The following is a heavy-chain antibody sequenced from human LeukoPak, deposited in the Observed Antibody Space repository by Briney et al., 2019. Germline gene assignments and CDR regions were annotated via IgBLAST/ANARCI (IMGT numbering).Heavy chain of an antibody. CDR1: GFTFSIYA. V-gene: IGHV3-23*01. Sequence: GGSLRLSCAASGFTFSIYAMSWVRQAPGKGLEWVSAISGSGGTTYYADSVKGRFTISRDNSKNTLYLQMNSLRAEDTAVYYCAKNGVFYYGSGSYYNLYYFDYWGQGTLVTVSS. CDR3: AKNGVFYYGSGSYYNLYYFDY. J-gene: IGHJ4*02. D-gene: IGHD3-10*01. CDR2: ISGSGGTT.